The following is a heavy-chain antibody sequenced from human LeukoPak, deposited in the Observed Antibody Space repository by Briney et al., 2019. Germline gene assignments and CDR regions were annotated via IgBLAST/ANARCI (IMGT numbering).Heavy chain of an antibody. Sequence: SETLSLTCAVYGGSFSGYYWSWIRKPPGKGLEWIGEINHSGSTNYNPSLKSRVTISVDTSKNQFSLKLSSVTAADTAVYYCARQGMMGSWLDYYYYMDVWGKGTTVTVSS. CDR3: ARQGMMGSWLDYYYYMDV. D-gene: IGHD6-13*01. V-gene: IGHV4-34*01. CDR2: INHSGST. CDR1: GGSFSGYY. J-gene: IGHJ6*03.